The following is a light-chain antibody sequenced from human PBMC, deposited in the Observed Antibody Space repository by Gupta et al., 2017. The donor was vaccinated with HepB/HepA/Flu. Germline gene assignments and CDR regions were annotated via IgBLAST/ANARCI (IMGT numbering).Light chain of an antibody. CDR3: NSRDSTGNLNV. Sequence: SSKLTQDPAVSVALGQTVRITCQGDSLRNYYASWYQQKPGQAPILVFYGRNSRPSGIPDRFSGSTSGNTASLTLTGAQAEDEGDFYCNSRDSTGNLNVCGGGTKL. CDR2: GRN. CDR1: SLRNYY. V-gene: IGLV3-19*01. J-gene: IGLJ3*02.